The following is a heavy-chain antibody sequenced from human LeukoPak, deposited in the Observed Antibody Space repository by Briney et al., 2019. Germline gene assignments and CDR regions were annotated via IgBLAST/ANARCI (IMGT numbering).Heavy chain of an antibody. CDR3: ARDAYFDH. CDR1: GFTFTDYY. J-gene: IGHJ4*02. CDR2: INPDTGDT. Sequence: ASVKVSCKASGFTFTDYYLHWVRQAPGQGLEWMGWINPDTGDTNYAQNFQGRVTMTRDMTFTTAYMDLDSLTSDDTAVYYCARDAYFDHWGQGTLVTVSS. V-gene: IGHV1-2*02.